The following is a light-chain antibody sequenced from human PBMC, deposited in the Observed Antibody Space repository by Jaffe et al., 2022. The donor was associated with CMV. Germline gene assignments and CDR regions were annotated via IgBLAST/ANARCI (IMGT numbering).Light chain of an antibody. CDR2: GAS. V-gene: IGKV1-39*01. Sequence: DIQMTQSPSSLSASVGDTVIITCRASQTISKYLNWYQQKPGKVPKLLIYGASSLRSGVPSRFTGSGSGTDFTLTISSLQPEDFAVYYCQQSYSTPWTFGQGTKVEVK. J-gene: IGKJ1*01. CDR1: QTISKY. CDR3: QQSYSTPWT.